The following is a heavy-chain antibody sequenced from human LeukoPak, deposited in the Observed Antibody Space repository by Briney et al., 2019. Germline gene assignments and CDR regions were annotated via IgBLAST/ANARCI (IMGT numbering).Heavy chain of an antibody. CDR3: ARCLSGSYRPDY. V-gene: IGHV1-18*01. CDR2: ISGYNGNT. J-gene: IGHJ4*02. CDR1: GGTFSSYA. D-gene: IGHD1-26*01. Sequence: ASVKVSCKASGGTFSSYAISWVRQAPGQGLEWMGRISGYNGNTKYAQKVQGRVTMTTDTSTSTAYMELRSLRSDDTAVYYCARCLSGSYRPDYWGQGTLVTVSS.